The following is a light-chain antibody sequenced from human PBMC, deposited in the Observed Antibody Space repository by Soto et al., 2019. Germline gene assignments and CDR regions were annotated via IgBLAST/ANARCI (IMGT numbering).Light chain of an antibody. CDR3: SSYAGNNNVV. CDR1: SSDVGGDDY. V-gene: IGLV2-8*01. J-gene: IGLJ2*01. CDR2: EVN. Sequence: QSALTQPPSASGSPGQSVTISCTGTSSDVGGDDYVSWHQHHPGKAPELMIYEVNKRPSGVPDRFSGSKSGNTASLTVSRLQAEDEADYYCSSYAGNNNVVLGGGTKLTVL.